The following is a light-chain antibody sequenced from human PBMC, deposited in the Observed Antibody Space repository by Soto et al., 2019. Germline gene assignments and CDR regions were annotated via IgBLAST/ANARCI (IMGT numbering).Light chain of an antibody. CDR1: QSFSSTY. V-gene: IGKV3-11*01. Sequence: EIVLTHSPGTLSLSPWEIATLSCRASQSFSSTYLAWYQQKPGQAPRLLIYDASNRATGIPARFSGSGSGTDFTLTISSLEPEDFAVYYCQQRSNWPITLGQGTRLEI. CDR2: DAS. J-gene: IGKJ5*01. CDR3: QQRSNWPIT.